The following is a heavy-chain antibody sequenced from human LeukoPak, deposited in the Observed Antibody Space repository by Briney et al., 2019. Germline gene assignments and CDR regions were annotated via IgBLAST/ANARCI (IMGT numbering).Heavy chain of an antibody. Sequence: PVASVKVSCKASGYTFTGYYMHWVRQAPGQGLEWMGWINPNSGGTNYAQKFQGRVTMTRDTSISTAYMELSRLRSDDTAVYCCARDLSGWYGFADYWGQGTLVTVSS. V-gene: IGHV1-2*02. CDR2: INPNSGGT. D-gene: IGHD6-19*01. CDR3: ARDLSGWYGFADY. J-gene: IGHJ4*02. CDR1: GYTFTGYY.